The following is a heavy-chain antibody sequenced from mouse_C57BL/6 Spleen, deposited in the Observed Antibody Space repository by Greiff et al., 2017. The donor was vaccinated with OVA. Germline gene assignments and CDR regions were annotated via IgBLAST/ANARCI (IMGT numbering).Heavy chain of an antibody. CDR3: ARGDYYGSSPFDY. CDR2: IYPGSGST. Sequence: QVQLQQPGAELVKPGASVKMSCKASSYTFTSYWITWVKQRPGQGLEWIGDIYPGSGSTNYNEKFKSKATLTVDTSSSTAYMQLSSLTSEDSAVYYCARGDYYGSSPFDYWGQGTTLTVSS. CDR1: SYTFTSYW. D-gene: IGHD1-1*01. J-gene: IGHJ2*01. V-gene: IGHV1-55*01.